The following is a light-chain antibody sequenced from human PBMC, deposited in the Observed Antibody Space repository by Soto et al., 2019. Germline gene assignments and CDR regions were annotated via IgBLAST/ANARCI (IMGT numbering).Light chain of an antibody. V-gene: IGKV1-5*01. Sequence: DIQMTQSPSTLSASVGDRVTITCRASQSISSWLAWYQQKPGNAPKLLIYDATRLESGVPSRFSGSGSGTEFTLTISSLQPDDFATYYCQQYNSYPYTFGHGTKLEIK. CDR1: QSISSW. J-gene: IGKJ2*01. CDR3: QQYNSYPYT. CDR2: DAT.